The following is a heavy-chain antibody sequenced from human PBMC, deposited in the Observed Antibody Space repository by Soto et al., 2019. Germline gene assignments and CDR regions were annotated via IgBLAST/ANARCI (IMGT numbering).Heavy chain of an antibody. CDR3: ARFNYYDSSGYY. CDR1: GGSISSSSYY. CDR2: IYYSGST. J-gene: IGHJ4*02. Sequence: KPSETLSRTCTVSGGSISSSSYYWGWIRQPPGKGLEWIGSIYYSGSTYYNPSLRSRVTISVDTSKNQFSLKLSSVTAADTAVYYCARFNYYDSSGYYWGQGTLVTVSS. D-gene: IGHD3-22*01. V-gene: IGHV4-39*01.